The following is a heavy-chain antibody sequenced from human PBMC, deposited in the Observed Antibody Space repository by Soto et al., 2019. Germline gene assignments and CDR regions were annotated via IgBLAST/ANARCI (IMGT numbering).Heavy chain of an antibody. D-gene: IGHD5-12*01. J-gene: IGHJ4*01. V-gene: IGHV1-69*12. CDR2: IIPIFGTA. CDR3: TSLLRAYSGTGEY. Sequence: QVQLVQSGAEVKKPGSSVKVSCKASGGTFSSSAISWVRQAPGQGLEWMGGIIPIFGTANNAQKSQGRVTITAVESTRTSYMELSTLRSKDTAVYYCTSLLRAYSGTGEYWGKGTLVTVSS. CDR1: GGTFSSSA.